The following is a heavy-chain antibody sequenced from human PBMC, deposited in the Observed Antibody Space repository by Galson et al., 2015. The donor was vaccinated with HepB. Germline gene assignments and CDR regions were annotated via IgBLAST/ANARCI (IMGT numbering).Heavy chain of an antibody. CDR2: IRSDGSVK. CDR1: GFTFSNHG. D-gene: IGHD2-2*01. CDR3: AKDQPAAYFDY. Sequence: SLRLSCAASGFTFSNHGMHWVRQAAGKGLEWVAFIRSDGSVKYYADSVKGRFTISRDNSRNTVYVQMNSLRVEDTAVYYCAKDQPAAYFDYWGQGTLVTVSS. V-gene: IGHV3-30*02. J-gene: IGHJ4*02.